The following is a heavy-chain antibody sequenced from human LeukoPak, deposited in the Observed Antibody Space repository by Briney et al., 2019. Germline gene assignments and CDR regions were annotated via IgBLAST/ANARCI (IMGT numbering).Heavy chain of an antibody. CDR2: ISSSGTTI. Sequence: GGSLRLSCAASGFTFSDHYMSWIRQAPGKGLESLSYISSSGTTIYYTDSVKGRFTISRDNAKNSLYLQMNSLRAEDTAVYYCARGIRQYAKSYFDYWGQGTLVTVSS. CDR1: GFTFSDHY. D-gene: IGHD4-11*01. CDR3: ARGIRQYAKSYFDY. J-gene: IGHJ4*02. V-gene: IGHV3-11*01.